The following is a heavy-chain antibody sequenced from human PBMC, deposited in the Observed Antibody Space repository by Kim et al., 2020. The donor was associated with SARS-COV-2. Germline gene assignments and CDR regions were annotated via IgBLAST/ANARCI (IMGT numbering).Heavy chain of an antibody. CDR3: AQGPECSGSTCYTVGAF. Sequence: GGSLRLSCAASGFTFSSYGMHWVRQAPGKGLEWVAVISYDGSNKYYADSVKGRFTISRDNSKNTLHLQMNSLRAEDTAVYSCAQGPECSGSTCYTVGAF. V-gene: IGHV3-30*18. D-gene: IGHD2-2*02. CDR2: ISYDGSNK. J-gene: IGHJ3*01. CDR1: GFTFSSYG.